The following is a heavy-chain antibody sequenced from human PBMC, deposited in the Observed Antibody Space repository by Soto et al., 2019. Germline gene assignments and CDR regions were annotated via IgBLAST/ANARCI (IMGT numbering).Heavy chain of an antibody. J-gene: IGHJ4*02. CDR2: FIPVYRTL. CDR3: ATGVVWIGYFTVDS. V-gene: IGHV1-69*13. CDR1: GGSFGNSA. Sequence: GXSVKVSCKASGGSFGNSAINWVRQTPGQGLEWLGGFIPVYRTLNYAQKFQGRVTITADESTGTAYMTLSSLASDDTAVYYCATGVVWIGYFTVDSWGQGTRVTVSS. D-gene: IGHD3-3*01.